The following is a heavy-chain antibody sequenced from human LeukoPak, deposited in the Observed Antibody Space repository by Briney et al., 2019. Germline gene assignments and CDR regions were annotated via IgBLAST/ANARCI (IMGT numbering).Heavy chain of an antibody. CDR3: ARAGYDLGAFDI. D-gene: IGHD3-16*01. CDR1: GGSISSGAYS. Sequence: SETLSLTCAVSGGSISSGAYSWSWIRQPPGKGLEWIGYIYHSGSTYYNPSLKSRVTISVDTSKNQFSLKLSSVTAADTAVYYCARAGYDLGAFDIWGQGTMVTVSS. CDR2: IYHSGST. V-gene: IGHV4-30-4*07. J-gene: IGHJ3*02.